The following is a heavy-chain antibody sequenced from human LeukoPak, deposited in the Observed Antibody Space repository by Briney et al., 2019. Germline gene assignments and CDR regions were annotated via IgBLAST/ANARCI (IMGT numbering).Heavy chain of an antibody. CDR2: INTAGSST. D-gene: IGHD2-15*01. CDR1: GFTFSSYG. J-gene: IGHJ3*02. Sequence: GRSLRLSCAASGFTFSSYGIHWVRQAPGKGLVWVSRINTAGSSTYYADSVKGRFTISRDNAKNTLYLQMNSLRAEDTAVYYCARESYCSGGSCYSGRAFDIWGQGTMVTVPS. CDR3: ARESYCSGGSCYSGRAFDI. V-gene: IGHV3-74*01.